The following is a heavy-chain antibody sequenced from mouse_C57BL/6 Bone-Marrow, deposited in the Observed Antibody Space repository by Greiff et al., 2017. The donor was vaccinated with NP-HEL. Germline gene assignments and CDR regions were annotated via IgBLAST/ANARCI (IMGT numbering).Heavy chain of an antibody. Sequence: QVTLKESGPGILQSSQTLSLTCSFSGFSLSTSGMGVSWIRQPSGKGLEWLAHIYWDDDKRYNPSLKSRLTISKDTSRNQVFLKITSVDTADTATYYCARILLRRDYFDYWGQGTTLTVSS. CDR3: ARILLRRDYFDY. V-gene: IGHV8-12*01. CDR1: GFSLSTSGMG. D-gene: IGHD1-1*01. J-gene: IGHJ2*01. CDR2: IYWDDDK.